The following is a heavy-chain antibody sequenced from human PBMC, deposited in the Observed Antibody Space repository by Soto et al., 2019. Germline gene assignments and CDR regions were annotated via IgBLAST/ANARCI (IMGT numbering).Heavy chain of an antibody. D-gene: IGHD2-2*03. CDR1: GGSVSSSSYS. Sequence: PSETLSLTCTVSGGSVSSSSYSWGWIRQSPGKGLEWIGTIYSSENTYYKPSLLSRVTISVDTSKNEFSLRLGSVTAADTAVYYFAILNGYCISTNCHGYYGMDVWGQGTTVTVSS. CDR2: IYSSENT. CDR3: AILNGYCISTNCHGYYGMDV. J-gene: IGHJ6*02. V-gene: IGHV4-39*01.